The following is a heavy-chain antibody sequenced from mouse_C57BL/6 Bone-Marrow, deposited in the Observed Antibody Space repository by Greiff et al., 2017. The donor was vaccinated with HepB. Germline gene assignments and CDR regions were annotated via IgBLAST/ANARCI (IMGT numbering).Heavy chain of an antibody. V-gene: IGHV1-81*01. Sequence: VQLQESGAELARPGASVKLSCKASGYTFTSYGISWVKQRTGQGLEWIGEIYPRSGNTYYNETFKGKATLTADKSSSTAYMELRSLTSEDSAVYFCARCPLIYYYGYFDYWGQGTTLTVSS. CDR3: ARCPLIYYYGYFDY. J-gene: IGHJ2*01. D-gene: IGHD1-1*01. CDR1: GYTFTSYG. CDR2: IYPRSGNT.